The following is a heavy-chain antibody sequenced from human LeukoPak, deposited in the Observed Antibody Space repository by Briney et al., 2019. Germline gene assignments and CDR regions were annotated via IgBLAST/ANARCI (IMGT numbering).Heavy chain of an antibody. CDR1: GFTFSHYA. Sequence: PGGSLRLSCAASGFTFSHYAMHWVRQAPGKGLEWVAVISYDGSHQYSADSVKGRLTISRDNSRHTLFFQMNSLRPEDTAVYYCARARNGTLKYWGQGTLVTVSS. CDR2: ISYDGSHQ. J-gene: IGHJ4*02. V-gene: IGHV3-30*01. CDR3: ARARNGTLKY. D-gene: IGHD1-26*01.